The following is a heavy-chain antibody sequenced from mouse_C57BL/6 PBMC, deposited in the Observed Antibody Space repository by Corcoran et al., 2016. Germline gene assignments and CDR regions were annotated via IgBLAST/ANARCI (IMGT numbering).Heavy chain of an antibody. CDR3: ARDGSSYGGFAY. CDR1: GYTFTDYY. V-gene: IGHV1-76*01. J-gene: IGHJ3*01. D-gene: IGHD1-1*01. Sequence: QVQLKQSGAELVRPGASVKLSCKASGYTFTDYYINWVKQRPGQGLEWIARIYPGSGNTYYNEKFKGKATLTAEKSSSTAYMQLSRLTSEDSAVYFCARDGSSYGGFAYWGQGTLVTVSA. CDR2: IYPGSGNT.